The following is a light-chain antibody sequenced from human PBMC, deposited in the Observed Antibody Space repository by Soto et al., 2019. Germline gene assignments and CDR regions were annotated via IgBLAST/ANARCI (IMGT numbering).Light chain of an antibody. CDR1: QSVSSN. V-gene: IGKV3-15*01. CDR3: QQYNNWQWT. Sequence: EIVMTQSPAPPSVSPGERATLSCRASQSVSSNLAWYQQKPGQAPRLLIYGASTRATGIPARFSGSGSGTEFTLTISSLQSEDFAVYYCQQYNNWQWTFGQGTKVEIK. CDR2: GAS. J-gene: IGKJ1*01.